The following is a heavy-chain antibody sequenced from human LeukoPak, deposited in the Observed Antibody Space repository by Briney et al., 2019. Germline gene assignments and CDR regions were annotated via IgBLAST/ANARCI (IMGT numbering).Heavy chain of an antibody. CDR1: GYSINNYW. CDR3: ARQEYCSGGSCYTWFDP. V-gene: IGHV5-51*01. CDR2: IYPADSDI. J-gene: IGHJ5*02. Sequence: ESLKISCKGSGYSINNYWIGWVRQMPGKGLEWMGIIYPADSDIRYSPSFQGQVTISADKSISTAYLQWSSLKASDTAMYYCARQEYCSGGSCYTWFDPWGQGTLVTVSS. D-gene: IGHD2-15*01.